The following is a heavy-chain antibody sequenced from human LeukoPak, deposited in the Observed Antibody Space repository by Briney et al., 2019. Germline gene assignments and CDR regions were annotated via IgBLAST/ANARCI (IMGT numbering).Heavy chain of an antibody. J-gene: IGHJ4*02. CDR1: GYTFTSYG. CDR2: ISAYNGNT. V-gene: IGHV1-18*01. D-gene: IGHD6-19*01. CDR3: ARDESIAVAGTFDY. Sequence: ASVKVSCKASGYTFTSYGIIWVRQAPGQGLEWMGWISAYNGNTNYAQKLQGRVTMTTDTSTSTAYMELRSLRSDDTAVYYCARDESIAVAGTFDYWGQGTLVTVSS.